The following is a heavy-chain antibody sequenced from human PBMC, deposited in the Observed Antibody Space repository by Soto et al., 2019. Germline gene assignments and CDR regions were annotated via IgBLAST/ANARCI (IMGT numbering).Heavy chain of an antibody. CDR2: ISYDGSNK. J-gene: IGHJ4*02. V-gene: IGHV3-30-3*01. D-gene: IGHD6-13*01. Sequence: QVQLVESGGGVVQPGRSLRLSCAASGFTFSSYAMHWVRQAPGKGLEWVAVISYDGSNKYYADSVKGRFTISRDNSKNTLYLQMNSLRAEDTAVYYSARARGSSWFLDYWGQGTLVTVSS. CDR1: GFTFSSYA. CDR3: ARARGSSWFLDY.